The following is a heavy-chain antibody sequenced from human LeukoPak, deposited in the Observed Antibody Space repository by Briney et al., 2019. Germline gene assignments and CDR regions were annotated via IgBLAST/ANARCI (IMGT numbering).Heavy chain of an antibody. CDR3: ARLVPETASLDY. CDR1: GGSISSYY. CDR2: IYYSGST. D-gene: IGHD6-6*01. J-gene: IGHJ4*02. V-gene: IGHV4-59*01. Sequence: SETLSLTCTVSGGSISSYYWSWIRQPPGKGLEWMGYIYYSGSTIYNPSLKSRVTISVDTSKNQFSLKLSSVTAADTAVYYCARLVPETASLDYWGQGTLVTVSS.